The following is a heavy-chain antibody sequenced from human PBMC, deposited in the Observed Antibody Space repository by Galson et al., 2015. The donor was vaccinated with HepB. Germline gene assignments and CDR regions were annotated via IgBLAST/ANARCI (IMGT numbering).Heavy chain of an antibody. J-gene: IGHJ4*02. V-gene: IGHV4-39*01. CDR3: ARRGGNFDS. CDR2: IYYTGSI. D-gene: IGHD1-26*01. Sequence: GWIRQPPGKELEWIGSIYYTGSIYYNPSLKSRVNMSVDTSKNQFSLKLASVTVADTAMYYCARRGGNFDSWGQGTLVTVSS.